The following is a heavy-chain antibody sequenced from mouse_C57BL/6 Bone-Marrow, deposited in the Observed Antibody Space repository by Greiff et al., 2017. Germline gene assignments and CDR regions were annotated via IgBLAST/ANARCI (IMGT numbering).Heavy chain of an antibody. J-gene: IGHJ1*03. D-gene: IGHD1-1*01. Sequence: QVQLKQSGPELVKPGASVKLSCKASGYTFTSYDITWVKQGPGQGLEWIGWISPRDGSTKYNEKFKGKAPLTVDTSSSTAYMELHSLTSESSACYFGARLEFDGSSGDWYFDVWGTGTTVTVSS. V-gene: IGHV1-85*01. CDR3: ARLEFDGSSGDWYFDV. CDR1: GYTFTSYD. CDR2: ISPRDGST.